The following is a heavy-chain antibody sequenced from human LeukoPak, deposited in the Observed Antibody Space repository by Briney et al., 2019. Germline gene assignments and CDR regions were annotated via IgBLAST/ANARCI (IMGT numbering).Heavy chain of an antibody. CDR2: LIPIFGTT. V-gene: IGHV1-69*05. D-gene: IGHD1-26*01. CDR3: AIPSGTFLAYYFGLDV. CDR1: GGTFSNYA. Sequence: GASVKVSCKASGGTFSNYAISWVRQAPGQGLEWMGGLIPIFGTTNYAQKFQGRVTITTDESTGTAYMELNSLTSEDTAVYYCAIPSGTFLAYYFGLDVWGQGTTVTVSS. J-gene: IGHJ6*02.